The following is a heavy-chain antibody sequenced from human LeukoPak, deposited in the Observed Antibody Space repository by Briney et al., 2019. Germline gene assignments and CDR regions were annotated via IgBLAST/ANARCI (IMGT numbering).Heavy chain of an antibody. J-gene: IGHJ4*02. Sequence: PGGSLRLSCAASGFTFSSYAMTWVRQAPGKGLEWVSAISGSGDSTYYADSVKGRFTISRDNSKNTLYLQMNSLRAEDTAVYYCAKPQRGAIVIVPALYYFNYWGRGTLVTVSS. V-gene: IGHV3-23*01. CDR3: AKPQRGAIVIVPALYYFNY. D-gene: IGHD2-2*01. CDR2: ISGSGDST. CDR1: GFTFSSYA.